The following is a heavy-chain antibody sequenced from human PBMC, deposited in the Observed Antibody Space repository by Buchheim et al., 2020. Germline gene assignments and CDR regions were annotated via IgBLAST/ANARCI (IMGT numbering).Heavy chain of an antibody. V-gene: IGHV4-31*03. D-gene: IGHD3-10*01. J-gene: IGHJ4*02. Sequence: QAQLQESGPGLVKPSQTLSLTCSVFGGSMTGGTYYWTWIRQRPGKGLEWIGYVFETGTTSYNPSLKSRVLISRAPSKSEFSMRLTSVTAADTAVYYCARANIDVSRTDYYFDSWGQGSL. CDR2: VFETGTT. CDR3: ARANIDVSRTDYYFDS. CDR1: GGSMTGGTYY.